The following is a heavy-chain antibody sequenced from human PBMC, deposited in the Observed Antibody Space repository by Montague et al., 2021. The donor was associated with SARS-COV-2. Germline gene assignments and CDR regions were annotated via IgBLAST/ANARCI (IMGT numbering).Heavy chain of an antibody. CDR3: ARGAGYSGYEEFSY. Sequence: SLRLSCAASGFTFSSYSMNWVRQAPGKGLEWVSSISSSSSYIYYADSVKGRFTISRDNAKNSLYLQMNSLRAEDTAVYYCARGAGYSGYEEFSYWGQGTLVTVSS. V-gene: IGHV3-21*01. J-gene: IGHJ4*02. CDR1: GFTFSSYS. D-gene: IGHD5-12*01. CDR2: ISSSSSYI.